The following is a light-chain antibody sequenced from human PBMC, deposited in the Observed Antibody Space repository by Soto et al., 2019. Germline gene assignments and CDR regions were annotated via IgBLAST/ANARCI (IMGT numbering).Light chain of an antibody. V-gene: IGLV2-23*01. CDR2: EGS. CDR1: SSDVGSYNL. J-gene: IGLJ1*01. CDR3: CSYAGSSYV. Sequence: QSVLTQPASVSGSPGQSITISCTGTSSDVGSYNLVSWYQQHPGKAPKLMIDEGSKRPSGVSNRFSGSKSGNTASLTISGLQAEDEADYYCCSYAGSSYVFGTGTKVTVL.